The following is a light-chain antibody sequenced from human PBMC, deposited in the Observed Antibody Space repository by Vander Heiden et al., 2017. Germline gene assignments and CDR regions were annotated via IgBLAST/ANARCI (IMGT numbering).Light chain of an antibody. Sequence: QSALTQPRSVPGSPGPSLTISCTGASSDVGGYNYVSCYQQHPGKAPKIMIYDVSNRPSGVPDRFSGSKSGNTASLTISGLQAEDEADYYCCAYAGSDTWVFGGGTKLTVL. CDR1: SSDVGGYNY. CDR2: DVS. CDR3: CAYAGSDTWV. V-gene: IGLV2-11*01. J-gene: IGLJ3*02.